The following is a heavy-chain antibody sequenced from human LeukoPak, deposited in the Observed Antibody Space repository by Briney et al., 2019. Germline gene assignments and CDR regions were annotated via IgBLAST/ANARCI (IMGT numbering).Heavy chain of an antibody. CDR1: GFTFRSYV. CDR2: ISGSGDST. V-gene: IGHV3-23*01. Sequence: PGESLRLSCAASGFTFRSYVMSWVRQAPGKGLEWVSAISGSGDSTYYADSVKGRFTISRDNSQNTLYQQMNSLRAEDTAVYYCAKSRKYYDILTGYYYYMDVWGKGTTVTVSS. J-gene: IGHJ6*03. CDR3: AKSRKYYDILTGYYYYMDV. D-gene: IGHD3-9*01.